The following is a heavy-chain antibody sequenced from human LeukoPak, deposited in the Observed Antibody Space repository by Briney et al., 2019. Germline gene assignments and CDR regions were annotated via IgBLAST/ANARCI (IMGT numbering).Heavy chain of an antibody. CDR3: ARDRADAFDI. CDR1: GFTFSSYG. J-gene: IGHJ3*02. V-gene: IGHV3-30*02. D-gene: IGHD3-10*01. Sequence: TGGSLRLSCAASGFTFSSYGMHWVRQAPGKGLGWVAFIRYDGSNKYYADSAKGRFTISRDNAKNSLYLQMNSLRAEDTAVYYCARDRADAFDIWGQGTMVTVSS. CDR2: IRYDGSNK.